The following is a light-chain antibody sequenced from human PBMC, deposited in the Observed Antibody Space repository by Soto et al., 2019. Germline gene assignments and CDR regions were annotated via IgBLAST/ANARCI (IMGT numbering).Light chain of an antibody. Sequence: QSVLTQPASVSGSPGQSITISCTGTSSDVGSYNYVSWYQLHPGKAPKLMIYEVSNRPSGVSNRFSGSKSGDTASLTISGLQAEDEADYCSSYTTRTPLYVFGTGTKVTVL. CDR2: EVS. J-gene: IGLJ1*01. CDR1: SSDVGSYNY. V-gene: IGLV2-14*01. CDR3: SSYTTRTPLYV.